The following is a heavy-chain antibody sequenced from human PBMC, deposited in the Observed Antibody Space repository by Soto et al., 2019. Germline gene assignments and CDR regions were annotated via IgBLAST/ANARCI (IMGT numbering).Heavy chain of an antibody. V-gene: IGHV4-39*01. CDR3: GRVYGDGDFDY. D-gene: IGHD4-17*01. J-gene: IGHJ4*02. Sequence: SETLTLTCTVSGGSISSSSYHWGWIRQPPGKGLEWVGNIYYSGSTHYNPSLKSRVNISVDTSKNQFSLKLSSVTAADTAVYYCGRVYGDGDFDYWGQGNLVTVSS. CDR1: GGSISSSSYH. CDR2: IYYSGST.